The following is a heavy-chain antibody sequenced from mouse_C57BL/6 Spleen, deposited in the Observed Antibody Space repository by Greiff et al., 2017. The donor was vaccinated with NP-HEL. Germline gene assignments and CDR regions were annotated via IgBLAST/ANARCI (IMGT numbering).Heavy chain of an antibody. V-gene: IGHV1-52*01. Sequence: VQLQQPGAELVRPGSSVKLSCKASGYTFTSYWMHWVKQRPIQGLEWIGNIDPSDSETHYNQKFKDKATLTVDKSSSTAYMQLSSLTSEDSAVYYCARRNANWGFAYWGKGTLVTVSA. J-gene: IGHJ3*01. CDR3: ARRNANWGFAY. CDR1: GYTFTSYW. D-gene: IGHD4-1*02. CDR2: IDPSDSET.